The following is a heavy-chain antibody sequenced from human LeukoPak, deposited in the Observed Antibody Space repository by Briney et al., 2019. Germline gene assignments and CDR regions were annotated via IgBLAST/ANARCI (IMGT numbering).Heavy chain of an antibody. D-gene: IGHD6-13*01. Sequence: GGSLRLSCAGSGFTFSIYSMHWVRQAPGKGLEWVSSISSSSIYIYYADSLKGRFTISRDNAKNSLSLQMSSLRAEDTAVYYCAREPTYSSSWYTNCDYWGQGILVTVSS. V-gene: IGHV3-21*01. J-gene: IGHJ4*02. CDR2: ISSSSIYI. CDR1: GFTFSIYS. CDR3: AREPTYSSSWYTNCDY.